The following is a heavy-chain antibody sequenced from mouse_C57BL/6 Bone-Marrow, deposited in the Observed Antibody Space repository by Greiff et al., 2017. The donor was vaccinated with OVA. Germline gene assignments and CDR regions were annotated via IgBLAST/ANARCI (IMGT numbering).Heavy chain of an antibody. J-gene: IGHJ4*01. CDR3: ARRRLRLSMDY. CDR2: ISGGGGNT. D-gene: IGHD2-4*01. Sequence: EVMLVESGGGLVKPGGSLKLSCAASGFTFSSYTMSWVRQTPEKRLEWVATISGGGGNTYYPDSVKGRFTISRDNAKNTLYLQMSSLRSEDTALYYCARRRLRLSMDYWGQGTSVTVSS. V-gene: IGHV5-9*01. CDR1: GFTFSSYT.